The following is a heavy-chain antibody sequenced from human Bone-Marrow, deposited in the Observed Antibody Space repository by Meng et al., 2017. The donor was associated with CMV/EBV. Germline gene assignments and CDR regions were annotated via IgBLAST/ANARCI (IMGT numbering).Heavy chain of an antibody. D-gene: IGHD2-8*01. J-gene: IGHJ4*02. V-gene: IGHV4-39*01. CDR1: GGSISSSSYY. CDR3: ARHGVIADPTPSDY. Sequence: SETLSLTCTVSGGSISSSSYYWGWIRQPPGKGLEWIGSIYYSGSTYYNPSLKSRVTISVDTSKNQFSLKLSSVTAADTAVYYCARHGVIADPTPSDYWGERTLVTVSS. CDR2: IYYSGST.